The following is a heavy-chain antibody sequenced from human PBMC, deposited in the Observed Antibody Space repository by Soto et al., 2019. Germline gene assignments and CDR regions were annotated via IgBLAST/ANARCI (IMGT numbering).Heavy chain of an antibody. J-gene: IGHJ3*02. CDR1: GGTFSSYA. Sequence: ASVKVSCKASGGTFSSYAISWVRQAPGQGLEWMGGIIPIFGTANYAQKFQGRVTITADESTSTAYMELSSLRSEDTAVYYCARGPIPYCGGDCYSQAFDIWGQGTMVTVSS. V-gene: IGHV1-69*13. CDR2: IIPIFGTA. D-gene: IGHD2-21*02. CDR3: ARGPIPYCGGDCYSQAFDI.